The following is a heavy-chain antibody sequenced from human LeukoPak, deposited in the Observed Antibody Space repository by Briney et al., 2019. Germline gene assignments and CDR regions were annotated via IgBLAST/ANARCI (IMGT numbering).Heavy chain of an antibody. CDR2: IYYSGST. CDR3: ARRNYDFWSGYSYPANWFDP. V-gene: IGHV4-59*04. D-gene: IGHD3-3*01. J-gene: IGHJ5*02. Sequence: PSETLSLTCTVSGGSISSYYWSWIRQPPGKGLEWIGYIYYSGSTYYNPSLKSRVTISVDTSKNQFSLKLSSVTAADTAMYYCARRNYDFWSGYSYPANWFDPWGQGTLVTVSS. CDR1: GGSISSYY.